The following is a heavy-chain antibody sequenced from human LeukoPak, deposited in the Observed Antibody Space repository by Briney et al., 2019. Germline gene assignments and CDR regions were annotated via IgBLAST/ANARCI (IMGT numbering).Heavy chain of an antibody. CDR2: ISSSSSYT. Sequence: GGSLRLSCAASGFTASSDHMSWVRQAPGKGLEWVSYISSSSSYTNYADSVKGRFTISRDNAKNSLYLQMNSLRAEDTAVYYCARDFVDVAAAGTGYDYWGQGTLVTVSS. CDR1: GFTASSDH. J-gene: IGHJ4*02. V-gene: IGHV3-11*05. D-gene: IGHD6-13*01. CDR3: ARDFVDVAAAGTGYDY.